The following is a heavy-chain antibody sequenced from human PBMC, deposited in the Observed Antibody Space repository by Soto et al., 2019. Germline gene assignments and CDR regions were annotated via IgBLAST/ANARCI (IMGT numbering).Heavy chain of an antibody. CDR2: ISGSGSNT. D-gene: IGHD3-10*01. Sequence: SLRLSCAVSGFSLSNYAMSWVRQAPGKGLEWVSAISGSGSNTYYTDSVKGRFTISRDKSKTTLFLQMSSLRAEDTAVYYCAKGGITLVRGSFDYWGQGTLVTVSS. CDR1: GFSLSNYA. CDR3: AKGGITLVRGSFDY. V-gene: IGHV3-23*01. J-gene: IGHJ4*02.